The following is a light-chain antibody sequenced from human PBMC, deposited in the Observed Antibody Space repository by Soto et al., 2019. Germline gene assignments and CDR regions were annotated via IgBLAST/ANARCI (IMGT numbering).Light chain of an antibody. CDR2: AAS. J-gene: IGKJ1*01. CDR1: QAISRC. V-gene: IGKV1-12*01. CDR3: QQGNSFPWT. Sequence: DIQMTQSPSSVSASVGDRVTITCRANQAISRCLAWYQQKPGKAPKLLISAASSLQSGVPSRFSGSGSGTDFTPTISSLQPEDFATYYCQQGNSFPWTFGQGTKVEIK.